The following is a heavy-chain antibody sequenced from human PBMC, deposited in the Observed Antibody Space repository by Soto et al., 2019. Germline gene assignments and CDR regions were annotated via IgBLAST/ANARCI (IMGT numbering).Heavy chain of an antibody. J-gene: IGHJ4*02. Sequence: QVHLVQSGAEVKKPGASVKVSCKGSGYAFTTYGITWVRQAPGQGLEWMGWISAHSGNTNSAQKLQGRVTVTRDTSTRTAYMELRSLRSDDTAVYYCARGRYGDYWGQGDLVTVSS. V-gene: IGHV1-18*01. D-gene: IGHD1-1*01. CDR3: ARGRYGDY. CDR1: GYAFTTYG. CDR2: ISAHSGNT.